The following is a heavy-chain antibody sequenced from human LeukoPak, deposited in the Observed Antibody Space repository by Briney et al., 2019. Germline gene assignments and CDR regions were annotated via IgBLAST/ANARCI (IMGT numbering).Heavy chain of an antibody. CDR3: TRYGDRSNREFDY. CDR1: SGSISSFY. Sequence: PSETLSLTCTVSSGSISSFYWGRIRQPPGKGLEWIASFYYSGNTYYNPSLQSRISISVDTSRSQFSLNLNSATAADTAVYYCTRYGDRSNREFDYWGQGTLVTVSS. CDR2: FYYSGNT. D-gene: IGHD2-21*02. V-gene: IGHV4-39*01. J-gene: IGHJ4*02.